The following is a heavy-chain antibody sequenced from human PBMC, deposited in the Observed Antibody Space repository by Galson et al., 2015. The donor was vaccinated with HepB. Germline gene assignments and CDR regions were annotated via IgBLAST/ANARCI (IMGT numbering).Heavy chain of an antibody. D-gene: IGHD2-8*01. Sequence: SLRLSCAASGFTFSSYSMNWVRQAPGKGLEWVSYISSSSSTIYYADSVKGRFTISRDNAKNSLYLQMNSLRDEDTAVYYCARDSDLYCTNGVCFDPVFTAYYYYGMDVWGQGTTVTVSS. J-gene: IGHJ6*02. V-gene: IGHV3-48*02. CDR3: ARDSDLYCTNGVCFDPVFTAYYYYGMDV. CDR1: GFTFSSYS. CDR2: ISSSSSTI.